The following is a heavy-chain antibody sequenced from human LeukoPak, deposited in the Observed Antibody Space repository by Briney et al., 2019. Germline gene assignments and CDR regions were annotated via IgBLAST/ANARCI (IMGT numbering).Heavy chain of an antibody. J-gene: IGHJ6*03. Sequence: QPGGSLRLSCAASGFTFSSYAMHWVRQAPGKGLEWVSAISGSGGSTYYADSVKGRFTISRDNSKNTLYLQMNSLRAEDTAVYYCATARGGYYYYYMDVWGKGTTVTVSS. CDR1: GFTFSSYA. CDR3: ATARGGYYYYYMDV. V-gene: IGHV3-23*01. D-gene: IGHD3-10*01. CDR2: ISGSGGST.